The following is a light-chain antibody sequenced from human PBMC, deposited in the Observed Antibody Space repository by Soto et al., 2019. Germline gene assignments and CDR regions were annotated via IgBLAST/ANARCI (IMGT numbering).Light chain of an antibody. CDR1: HIFLYSSNNKNY. V-gene: IGKV4-1*01. J-gene: IGKJ1*01. Sequence: DILMTQSPASLAMSLCERATINFKSSHIFLYSSNNKNYLAWYQQKPGQPPKLLIYWASTRESGVPDRFSGSGSGTDFTLTISSLQAEDVAVYYCQQYYSTRTFGQGTKVDIK. CDR2: WAS. CDR3: QQYYSTRT.